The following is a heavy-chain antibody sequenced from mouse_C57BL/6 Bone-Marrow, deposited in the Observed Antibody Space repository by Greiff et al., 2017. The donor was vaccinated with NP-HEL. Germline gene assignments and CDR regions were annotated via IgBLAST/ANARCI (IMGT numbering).Heavy chain of an antibody. CDR2: IYPGSGST. V-gene: IGHV1-55*01. CDR1: GYTFTSYW. J-gene: IGHJ1*03. CDR3: AREGTTVVPWYFDV. D-gene: IGHD1-1*01. Sequence: QVQLQQPGAELVKPGASVKMSCKASGYTFTSYWITWVKQRPGQGLEWIGDIYPGSGSTNYNEKFKSKATLTVDTSSSTAYMQLSSLTSEDSAVYYCAREGTTVVPWYFDVWGTGTTVTVSS.